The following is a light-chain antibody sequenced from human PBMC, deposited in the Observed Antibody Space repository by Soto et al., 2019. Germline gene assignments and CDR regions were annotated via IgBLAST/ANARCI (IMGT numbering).Light chain of an antibody. CDR3: QQYNNWPLT. Sequence: DIQMTQSPSTLSASVGDRVIITCRASQSISSWLAWYQQKPGKAPKLLIYKASSLESGVPSRFSGSGSGTEFTLTISSLQPDDFATYYCQQYNNWPLTFGGGTKVEIK. V-gene: IGKV1-5*03. J-gene: IGKJ4*01. CDR1: QSISSW. CDR2: KAS.